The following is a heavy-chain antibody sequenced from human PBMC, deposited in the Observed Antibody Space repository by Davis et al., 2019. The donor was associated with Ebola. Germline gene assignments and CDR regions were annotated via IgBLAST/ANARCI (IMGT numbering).Heavy chain of an antibody. CDR1: GYSFTSYW. CDR2: IYPGDSDT. V-gene: IGHV5-51*01. Sequence: GESLKISCKGSGYSFTSYWIGWVRQMPGKGLEWMGIIYPGDSDTNYSPSFQGHVTISADKSISTAYLQWSSLKASDTAMYYCARHGIVSAIEQWGWFDPWGQGTLVTVSS. CDR3: ARHGIVSAIEQWGWFDP. D-gene: IGHD1-26*01. J-gene: IGHJ5*02.